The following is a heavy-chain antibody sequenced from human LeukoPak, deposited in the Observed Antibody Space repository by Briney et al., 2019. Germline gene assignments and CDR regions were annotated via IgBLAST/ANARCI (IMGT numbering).Heavy chain of an antibody. Sequence: GGSLRLSCAASGFTFSSYAMHWVRQAPGKGLEWVAVISYDGSNKYYADSVKGRFTISRDNSKNTLYLQMNSLRAEDTAVYYCARVSGYYYDSSGVFDYWGQGTLVTVSS. CDR3: ARVSGYYYDSSGVFDY. J-gene: IGHJ4*02. D-gene: IGHD3-22*01. CDR1: GFTFSSYA. V-gene: IGHV3-30-3*01. CDR2: ISYDGSNK.